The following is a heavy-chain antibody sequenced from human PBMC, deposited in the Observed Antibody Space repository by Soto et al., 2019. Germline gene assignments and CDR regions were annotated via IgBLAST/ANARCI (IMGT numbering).Heavy chain of an antibody. CDR1: GFTFSSYG. V-gene: IGHV3-33*01. CDR2: IWYDGSNK. Sequence: QVQLVESGGGVVQPGRSLRLSCAASGFTFSSYGMHWVRQAPGKGLEWVAVIWYDGSNKYYADSVKGRFTISRDNSKNPLYLQMNSVRDEDTAVYYCARDTDYYDSSGYSQAWGQGTLVTVSS. J-gene: IGHJ5*02. CDR3: ARDTDYYDSSGYSQA. D-gene: IGHD3-22*01.